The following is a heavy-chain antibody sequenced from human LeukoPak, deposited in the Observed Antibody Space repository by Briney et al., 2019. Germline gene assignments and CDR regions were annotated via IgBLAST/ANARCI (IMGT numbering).Heavy chain of an antibody. J-gene: IGHJ4*02. Sequence: PGGSLRFSCAASGFTFSSYAMHWVRQAPGKGLEWVAVISYDGSNKYYADSVKGRFTISRDNSKNTLYLQMNSLRAEDTAVYYCAVASSPYYYGSGKYWGQGTLVTVSS. CDR2: ISYDGSNK. CDR1: GFTFSSYA. CDR3: AVASSPYYYGSGKY. D-gene: IGHD3-10*01. V-gene: IGHV3-30*04.